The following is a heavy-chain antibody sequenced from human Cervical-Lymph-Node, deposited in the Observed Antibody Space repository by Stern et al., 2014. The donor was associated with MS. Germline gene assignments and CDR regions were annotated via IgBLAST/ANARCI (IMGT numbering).Heavy chain of an antibody. CDR1: GGSFNAFY. CDR3: ARTWIAVRNTKWFDP. J-gene: IGHJ5*02. V-gene: IGHV4-34*01. CDR2: ISHSGST. D-gene: IGHD6-6*01. Sequence: QVQLQQWGAGLLKPSETLSLTCAVYGGSFNAFYWSWIRQPPGKGLEWIGEISHSGSTNYNPSLKSRATISLDPSKDQFSLKLSSVTAADTAVYYCARTWIAVRNTKWFDPWGQGTLVTVSS.